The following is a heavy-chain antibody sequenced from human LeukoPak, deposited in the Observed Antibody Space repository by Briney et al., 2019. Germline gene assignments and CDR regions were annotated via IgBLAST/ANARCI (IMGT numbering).Heavy chain of an antibody. Sequence: ASVKVSCKASGYTFTSYYMHWVRQAPGQGLEWMGIINPSGGSTSYAQKFQGRVAMTRDTSTSTVYMELSSLRSEDTAVYYCASVSDYYDSSGTRDYWGQGTLVTVSS. J-gene: IGHJ4*02. CDR2: INPSGGST. D-gene: IGHD3-22*01. CDR1: GYTFTSYY. CDR3: ASVSDYYDSSGTRDY. V-gene: IGHV1-46*01.